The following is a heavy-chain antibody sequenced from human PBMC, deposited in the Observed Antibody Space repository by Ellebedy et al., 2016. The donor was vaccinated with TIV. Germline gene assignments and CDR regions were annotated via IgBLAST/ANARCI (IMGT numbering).Heavy chain of an antibody. V-gene: IGHV3-11*06. J-gene: IGHJ3*02. CDR1: GFTFSDYY. CDR2: ISSSSSYI. D-gene: IGHD3-3*01. CDR3: ARVGVITPISDAFDI. Sequence: GESLKISXAASGFTFSDYYMSWIRQAPGKGLEWVLSISSSSSYIYYADSVKGRFTISRDNAKNSLYLQMNSLRAEDTAVYYCARVGVITPISDAFDIWGQGTMVTVSS.